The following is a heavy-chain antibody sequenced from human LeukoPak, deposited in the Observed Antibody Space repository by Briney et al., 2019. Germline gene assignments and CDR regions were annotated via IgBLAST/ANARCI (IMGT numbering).Heavy chain of an antibody. D-gene: IGHD3-16*01. CDR2: MNPNSGNT. CDR1: GYTFTTYG. V-gene: IGHV1-8*02. CDR3: ARGLAYDYVWGSYTPPGGY. J-gene: IGHJ4*02. Sequence: ASVKVSCKTSGYTFTTYGITWVRQATGQGLEWMGWMNPNSGNTGYAQKFQGRVTMTRNTSISTAYMELSSLRSEDTAVYYCARGLAYDYVWGSYTPPGGYWGQGTLVTVSS.